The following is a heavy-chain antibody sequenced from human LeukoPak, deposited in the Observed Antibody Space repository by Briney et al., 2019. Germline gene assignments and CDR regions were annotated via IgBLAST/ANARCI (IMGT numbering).Heavy chain of an antibody. Sequence: GGSLRLSCAASGFTFSSYSMNWVRQAPGKGLEWVSSISSSSSYIYYADSVKGRFTISRDNAKNSLYLQMNSLRAEDTAVYYCARGYCSGGSCGMDVWGKGTTVTVSS. V-gene: IGHV3-21*01. D-gene: IGHD2-15*01. CDR3: ARGYCSGGSCGMDV. J-gene: IGHJ6*04. CDR2: ISSSSSYI. CDR1: GFTFSSYS.